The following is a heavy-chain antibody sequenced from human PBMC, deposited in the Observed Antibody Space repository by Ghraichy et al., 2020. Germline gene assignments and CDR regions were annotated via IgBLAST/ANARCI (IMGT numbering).Heavy chain of an antibody. J-gene: IGHJ5*02. CDR2: IIPLFDIT. V-gene: IGHV1-69*13. D-gene: IGHD3-22*01. Sequence: SVKVSCKASGGTFNNEAINWVRQAPGHGLEWMGKIIPLFDITHYPQKFQDRATIIADESTSTVYMELSSLRSEDTAVYFCAREYYDSISEPKDWFDPWGQGTMVTVSS. CDR3: AREYYDSISEPKDWFDP. CDR1: GGTFNNEA.